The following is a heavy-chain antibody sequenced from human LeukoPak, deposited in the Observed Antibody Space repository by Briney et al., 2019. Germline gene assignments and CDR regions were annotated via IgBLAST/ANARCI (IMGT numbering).Heavy chain of an antibody. CDR3: ARLDAAAGRYLQFFY. D-gene: IGHD5-24*01. J-gene: IGHJ4*02. CDR1: GGSISNYY. CDR2: IHDSGST. Sequence: SETLSLTCTVSGGSISNYYWSWIRQSPEKGLEWIGYIHDSGSTNYNPSLKSRVTISVDTSKNQFSLKLSSVTAADTAVYYCARLDAAAGRYLQFFYWGQGNLVTVSS. V-gene: IGHV4-59*08.